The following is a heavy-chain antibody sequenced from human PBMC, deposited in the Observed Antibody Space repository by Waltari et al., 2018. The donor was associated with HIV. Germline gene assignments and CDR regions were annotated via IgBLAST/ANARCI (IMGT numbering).Heavy chain of an antibody. CDR3: VRDSSGYYGHFDY. CDR2: ITSDGDTT. D-gene: IGHD6-19*01. Sequence: EVQLVESGGDLVQPARSLRLSCAAYGFTFLNYTMHWVRQAPGKGLEYLSAITSDGDTTYYVNSVKGRFTISRDNSKNTLYLQMGSLRAEDMAVFYCVRDSSGYYGHFDYWGQGTLVTVSS. V-gene: IGHV3-64*01. J-gene: IGHJ4*02. CDR1: GFTFLNYT.